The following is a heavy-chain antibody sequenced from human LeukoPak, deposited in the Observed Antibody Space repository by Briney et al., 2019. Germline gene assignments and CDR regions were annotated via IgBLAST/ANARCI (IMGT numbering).Heavy chain of an antibody. CDR2: INHSGST. Sequence: SETLSLTCTVSGGSISSSSYYWTWIRQPPGKGLEWIGEINHSGSTNYNPSLESRVTMSVDTSKNQFSLRLSSVTAADTAMYYCAREGGSSSSLDSWGQGTLVTVSS. D-gene: IGHD6-13*01. J-gene: IGHJ4*02. V-gene: IGHV4-39*07. CDR3: AREGGSSSSLDS. CDR1: GGSISSSSYY.